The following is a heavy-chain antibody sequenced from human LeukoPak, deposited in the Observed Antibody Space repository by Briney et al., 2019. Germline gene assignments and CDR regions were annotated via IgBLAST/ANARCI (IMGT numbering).Heavy chain of an antibody. D-gene: IGHD6-19*01. J-gene: IGHJ4*02. V-gene: IGHV3-23*01. CDR3: ARDLGYSSGPNY. CDR1: GFTFSSYG. Sequence: GGSLRLSCAASGFTFSSYGMSWVRQAPGKGLEWVSAISGSGGSTYYADSVKGRFTISRDNAKNSLYLQMNSLRAEDTAVYYCARDLGYSSGPNYWGQGTRVTVSS. CDR2: ISGSGGST.